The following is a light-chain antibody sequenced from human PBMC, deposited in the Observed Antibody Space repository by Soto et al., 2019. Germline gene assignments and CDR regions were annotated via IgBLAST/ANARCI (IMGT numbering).Light chain of an antibody. CDR2: VAS. CDR1: QSVSSY. CDR3: QHYKDWPPR. Sequence: EMVMTQSPATLSVSPGERVTLSCRASQSVSSYLAWYQQKPGQPPRLLIYVASTRAAGIPARFSVSGSWTEFTPTISSLQSEDCAVYYGQHYKDWPPRFGHGTKVEIK. J-gene: IGKJ1*01. V-gene: IGKV3-15*01.